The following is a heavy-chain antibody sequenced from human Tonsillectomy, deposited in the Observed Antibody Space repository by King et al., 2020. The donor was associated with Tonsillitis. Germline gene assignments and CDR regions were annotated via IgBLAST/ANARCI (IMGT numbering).Heavy chain of an antibody. CDR3: ARDGLDYVLFEGWSY. CDR2: ISTYNGNT. V-gene: IGHV1-18*04. J-gene: IGHJ4*02. CDR1: GYTFTSYG. D-gene: IGHD4-17*01. Sequence: QVQLVESGAEVKKPGASVKVTCKASGYTFTSYGVSWVRQAPGQGLEWMGWISTYNGNTNYAQKLQGRVTMTTDTSTNTAYMELRSLRSDDTAVYYCARDGLDYVLFEGWSYWGQGTLVTVSS.